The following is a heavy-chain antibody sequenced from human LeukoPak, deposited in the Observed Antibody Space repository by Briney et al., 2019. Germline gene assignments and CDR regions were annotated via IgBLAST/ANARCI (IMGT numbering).Heavy chain of an antibody. CDR1: GFTFSSYS. Sequence: GGSLRLSCAASGFTFSSYSMNWVRQAPGKGLEWVSSISSSSSYIYYADSEKGRFTISRDNAKNSLYLQMNSLRAEDTAVYYCARVHSSSWGDYWGQGTLVTVSS. CDR3: ARVHSSSWGDY. V-gene: IGHV3-21*01. CDR2: ISSSSSYI. D-gene: IGHD6-13*01. J-gene: IGHJ4*02.